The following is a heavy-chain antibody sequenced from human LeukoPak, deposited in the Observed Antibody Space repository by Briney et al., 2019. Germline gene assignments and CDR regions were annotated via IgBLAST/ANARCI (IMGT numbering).Heavy chain of an antibody. Sequence: GGSLRLSCAASGFTFDDYAMHWVRQAPGKGLEWVSLISWDGGSTYYADSVKGRFTISRDNSKNSLYLQMNSLRAEDTALYYCAKNPLSGYYYGMDVRGKGTTVTVSS. CDR1: GFTFDDYA. V-gene: IGHV3-43D*04. CDR3: AKNPLSGYYYGMDV. D-gene: IGHD3-16*01. CDR2: ISWDGGST. J-gene: IGHJ6*04.